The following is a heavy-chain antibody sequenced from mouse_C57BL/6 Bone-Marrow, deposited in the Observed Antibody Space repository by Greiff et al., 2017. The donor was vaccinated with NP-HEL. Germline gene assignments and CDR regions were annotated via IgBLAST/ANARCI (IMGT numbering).Heavy chain of an antibody. D-gene: IGHD2-2*01. CDR2: ISNGGGST. Sequence: EVHLVESGGGLVQPGGSLKLSCAASGFTFSDYYMYWVRQTPEKRLEWVAYISNGGGSTYYPDTVKGRFTISRDNAKNTLYLQMSRLKSEDTAMYYCARHYGYDGWYFDVWGTGTTVTVSS. J-gene: IGHJ1*03. V-gene: IGHV5-12*01. CDR3: ARHYGYDGWYFDV. CDR1: GFTFSDYY.